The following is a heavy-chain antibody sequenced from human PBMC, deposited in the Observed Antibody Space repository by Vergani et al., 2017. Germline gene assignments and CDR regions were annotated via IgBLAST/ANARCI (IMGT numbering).Heavy chain of an antibody. CDR3: ATGAGPFDI. CDR1: GAHISYWC. J-gene: IGHJ4*02. CDR2: LCSSGST. D-gene: IGHD7-27*01. V-gene: IGHV4-4*07. Sequence: QVQMQESGPGLVKTSETLALTCSASGAHISYWCWSWLRQPAGKGLEWIGRLCSSGSTNYKPSLKSRVTMSIDTSKNQFSLKLTSVTAADTAVYYCATGAGPFDIWGQGTLVTVSS.